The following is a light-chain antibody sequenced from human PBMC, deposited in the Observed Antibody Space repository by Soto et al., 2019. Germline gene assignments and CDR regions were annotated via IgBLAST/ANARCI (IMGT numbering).Light chain of an antibody. J-gene: IGLJ2*01. CDR3: LSYAGNSIWL. CDR1: RSGVGSYNS. Sequence: QSALTQPASVSGSPGQPITISCTGTRSGVGSYNSIAWYQQHPGKAPRVVIFEVTKRPSGISDRFSGSKSGYTASLRISGLQAEDEADYFCLSYAGNSIWLFGGGTKVTAL. CDR2: EVT. V-gene: IGLV2-23*02.